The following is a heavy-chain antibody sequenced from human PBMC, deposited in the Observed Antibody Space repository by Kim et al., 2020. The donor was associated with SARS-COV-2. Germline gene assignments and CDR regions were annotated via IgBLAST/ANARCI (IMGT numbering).Heavy chain of an antibody. CDR3: AKDTGSSGWYADS. V-gene: IGHV3-9*01. D-gene: IGHD6-19*01. Sequence: ADSVKGRFTSSRDNAKNSLSLQMNRLRAEDTALYYCAKDTGSSGWYADSWGQGTLVTVSS. J-gene: IGHJ4*02.